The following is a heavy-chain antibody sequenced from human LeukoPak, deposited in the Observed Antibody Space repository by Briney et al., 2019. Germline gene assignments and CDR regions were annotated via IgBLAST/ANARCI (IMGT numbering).Heavy chain of an antibody. J-gene: IGHJ4*02. V-gene: IGHV3-23*01. CDR1: GFTFSSYA. D-gene: IGHD3-22*01. CDR3: ANFDSSGYYYVLDY. Sequence: QSGGSLRLSCAASGFTFSSYAMSWVRQAPGKGLEWVSAISGSGGSTYYADSVKGRFTISRDNSKNTLYLQMNSLRAEDTAVYYCANFDSSGYYYVLDYWGQGTLVTVSS. CDR2: ISGSGGST.